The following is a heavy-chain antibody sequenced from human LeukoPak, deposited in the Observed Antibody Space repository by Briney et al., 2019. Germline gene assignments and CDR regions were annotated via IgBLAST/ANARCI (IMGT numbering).Heavy chain of an antibody. CDR1: GFTFSSYW. D-gene: IGHD5-12*01. CDR3: ARDSPGYGAYDLG. J-gene: IGHJ4*02. CDR2: IKEDGSAK. Sequence: PGGSLRLSCAASGFTFSSYWMSWVRQAPGKGLEWVANIKEDGSAKYSVDSVKGRFTISRDNAKNTLYLQMNSLRAEDTAVYYCARDSPGYGAYDLGWGQGTLVTASS. V-gene: IGHV3-7*04.